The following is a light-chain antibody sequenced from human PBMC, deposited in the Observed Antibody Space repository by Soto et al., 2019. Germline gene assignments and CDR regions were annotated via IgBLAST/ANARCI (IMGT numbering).Light chain of an antibody. CDR3: ETWDSNIWV. V-gene: IGLV4-60*02. CDR1: SGHSSYI. Sequence: QSVLTQSSSASASLGSSVKFTCTLSSGHSSYIIAWHQQQPGKAPRYLMKLEGSGSYNKGSGVPDRFSGSSSGADRCLTISNLQFEDEADYYCETWDSNIWVFGGGTKLTVL. J-gene: IGLJ3*02. CDR2: LEGSGSY.